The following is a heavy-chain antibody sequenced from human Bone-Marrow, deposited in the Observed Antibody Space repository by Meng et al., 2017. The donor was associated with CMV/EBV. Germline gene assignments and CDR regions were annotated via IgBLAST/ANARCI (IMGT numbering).Heavy chain of an antibody. CDR3: AKDPATMVRGVIMTYYYYYGMDV. D-gene: IGHD3-10*01. CDR2: IKQDGSEK. CDR1: GFTFSSYW. J-gene: IGHJ6*02. V-gene: IGHV3-7*01. Sequence: GGSLRLSCAASGFTFSSYWMSWVRQAPGKGLEWVANIKQDGSEKYYVDSVKGRFTISRDNAKNSLYLQMNSLRAEDTAVYYCAKDPATMVRGVIMTYYYYYGMDVWGQGTTVTVSS.